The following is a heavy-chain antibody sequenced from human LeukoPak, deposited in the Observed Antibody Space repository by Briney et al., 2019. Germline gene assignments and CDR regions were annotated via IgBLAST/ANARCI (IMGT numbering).Heavy chain of an antibody. J-gene: IGHJ6*03. Sequence: GGSLRLSCAASGFTFSSYSMNWVRQAPGKGLEWVSSISSSSSYIYYADSVKGRFTISRDNAKNSLYLQMNSLRAEDTAVYYCAAGSGSYYNGGRQSPAHYYYYYMDVWGKGTTVTVSS. CDR1: GFTFSSYS. CDR2: ISSSSSYI. D-gene: IGHD3-10*01. CDR3: AAGSGSYYNGGRQSPAHYYYYYMDV. V-gene: IGHV3-21*01.